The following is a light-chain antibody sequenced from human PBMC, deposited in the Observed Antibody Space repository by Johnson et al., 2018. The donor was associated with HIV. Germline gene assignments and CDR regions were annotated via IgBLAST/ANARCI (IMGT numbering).Light chain of an antibody. CDR3: GTWDNSLSAGV. Sequence: QSALTQPPSVSAAPGQKVTVSCSGSSSNIGNNFVSWYQQVPGTAPKLLIYDTDKRPSGIPDRFSGSKSGTSATLGISGLQTGDDAGYYCGTWDNSLSAGVFGSGTKVTVL. J-gene: IGLJ1*01. V-gene: IGLV1-51*01. CDR2: DTD. CDR1: SSNIGNNF.